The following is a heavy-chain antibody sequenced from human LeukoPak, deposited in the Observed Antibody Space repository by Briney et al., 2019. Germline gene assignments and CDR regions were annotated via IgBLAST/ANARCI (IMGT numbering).Heavy chain of an antibody. D-gene: IGHD2-2*01. V-gene: IGHV4-38-2*01. CDR3: ARSLSTAGIDY. CDR1: GYSITTGRY. J-gene: IGHJ4*02. Sequence: SKTLSLTCAVSGYSITTGRYWGWIRQPPGKGLEWIGSVYHSGSTYYNPSLKSRVTISVDTSKNQFSLNLRSVTAADTAVYYCARSLSTAGIDYWGQGTLVTVSS. CDR2: VYHSGST.